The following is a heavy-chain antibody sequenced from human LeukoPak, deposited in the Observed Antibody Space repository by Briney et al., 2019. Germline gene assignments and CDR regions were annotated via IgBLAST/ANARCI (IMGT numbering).Heavy chain of an antibody. J-gene: IGHJ6*03. CDR3: ARGRKGSTIFGMVITELYYYYMDV. Sequence: ASVKVSCKASGYTFTSYDINWVRQATGQGLEWMGWMNPNSGNTGYAQKFQGRVTMTRNTSISTAYMELSSLRSEDTAVYYCARGRKGSTIFGMVITELYYYYMDVWGKGTTVTVSS. V-gene: IGHV1-8*01. CDR1: GYTFTSYD. CDR2: MNPNSGNT. D-gene: IGHD3-3*01.